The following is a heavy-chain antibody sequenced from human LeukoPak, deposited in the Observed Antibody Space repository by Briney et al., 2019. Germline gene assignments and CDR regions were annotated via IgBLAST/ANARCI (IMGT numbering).Heavy chain of an antibody. V-gene: IGHV1-2*02. CDR2: MNSKSGAT. J-gene: IGHJ6*03. Sequence: ASVKVSCKASGYTFTGYYIHWVRQAPGQGLEWMGWMNSKSGATKYSQKFQGRVTMTRDTSISTAYMELSRLRSDDTAVYYCAREMFKLELDYYYYMDVWGKGTTVTVSS. CDR3: AREMFKLELDYYYYMDV. D-gene: IGHD1-7*01. CDR1: GYTFTGYY.